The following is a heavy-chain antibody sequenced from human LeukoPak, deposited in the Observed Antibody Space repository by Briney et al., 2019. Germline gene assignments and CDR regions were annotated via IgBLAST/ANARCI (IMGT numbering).Heavy chain of an antibody. V-gene: IGHV3-66*01. CDR1: GFNVRTNY. J-gene: IGHJ6*03. D-gene: IGHD3-3*01. CDR3: ARDGGTYYDFWSGPRSTYYYMDV. CDR2: IFRDGST. Sequence: GGSLRLSCAVSGFNVRTNYMSWVRQAPGKGLEWVSVIFRDGSTYYGDSVKGRFSISRDNSENMLYLQLNSLRAEDTAVYYCARDGGTYYDFWSGPRSTYYYMDVWGKGTTVTVSS.